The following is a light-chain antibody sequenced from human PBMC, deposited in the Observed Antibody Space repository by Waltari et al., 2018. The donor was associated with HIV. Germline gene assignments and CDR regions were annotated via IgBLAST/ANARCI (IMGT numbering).Light chain of an antibody. Sequence: QSALTQPPSVSGSPGQPVTISCTGTRSAVGDYHYVSWYQQHPGKAPKLIIFDVSQRPSGVPDRFSGSKSGSTASLTISGLQTEDEADYFCCAYAAAHISYVFGSGTKVAVL. CDR3: CAYAAAHISYV. CDR2: DVS. CDR1: RSAVGDYHY. J-gene: IGLJ1*01. V-gene: IGLV2-11*01.